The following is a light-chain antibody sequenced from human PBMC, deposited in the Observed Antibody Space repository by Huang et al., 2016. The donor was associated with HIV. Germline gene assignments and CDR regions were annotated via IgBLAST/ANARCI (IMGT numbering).Light chain of an antibody. Sequence: IQLTQSPSSLSASVGDRVTITCRASQAMSSYLAWDQQKPGQAPKLLIYGASTLQSGVPSRFSGSGSGTEFTLTITSLQPEDFASYHCLQLNSFPWTFGQGTKVEVK. J-gene: IGKJ1*01. CDR2: GAS. V-gene: IGKV1-9*01. CDR1: QAMSSY. CDR3: LQLNSFPWT.